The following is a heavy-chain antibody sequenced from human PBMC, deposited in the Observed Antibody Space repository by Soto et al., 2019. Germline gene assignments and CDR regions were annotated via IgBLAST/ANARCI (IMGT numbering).Heavy chain of an antibody. CDR3: APSPLLGYCSYASCRNWFDP. CDR1: GYTFSNYY. V-gene: IGHV1-46*01. D-gene: IGHD2-15*01. J-gene: IGHJ5*02. Sequence: ASVKVSCKASGYTFSNYYMHWVRQAPGQVLEWVGLINPSGGSTLYAQKFQGRVTMTRDTSTSTVYMELSSLRSEDSAVFYCAPSPLLGYCSYASCRNWFDPWGQGTLVTVSS. CDR2: INPSGGST.